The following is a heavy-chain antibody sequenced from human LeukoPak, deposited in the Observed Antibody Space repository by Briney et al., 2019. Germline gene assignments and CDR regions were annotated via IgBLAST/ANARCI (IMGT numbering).Heavy chain of an antibody. CDR3: ATTSWVVTATRFDY. D-gene: IGHD2-21*02. Sequence: GGSLRLSCAASGFTFSSSAMSWVRQAPGKGLEWVSSISGSGGSPYYADSVKGRFTISRDNSKNTLYLQMNSLRAEDTAVYYCATTSWVVTATRFDYWGQGTLVTVSS. CDR1: GFTFSSSA. V-gene: IGHV3-23*01. J-gene: IGHJ4*02. CDR2: ISGSGGSP.